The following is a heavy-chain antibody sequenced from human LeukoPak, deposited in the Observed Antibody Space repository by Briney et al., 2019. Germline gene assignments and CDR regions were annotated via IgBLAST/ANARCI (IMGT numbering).Heavy chain of an antibody. Sequence: APGKGLEWVSAMSGSGGSTYYADCVKGRFTISRENSKNRVYVKMNRLRAEDTAVYYCAKDDAGDLTRHDYWGQGTLVTVSS. J-gene: IGHJ4*02. CDR3: AKDDAGDLTRHDY. CDR2: MSGSGGST. V-gene: IGHV3-23*01. D-gene: IGHD7-27*01.